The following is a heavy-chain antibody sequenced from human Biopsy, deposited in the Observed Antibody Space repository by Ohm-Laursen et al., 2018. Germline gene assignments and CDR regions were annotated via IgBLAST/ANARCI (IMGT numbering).Heavy chain of an antibody. D-gene: IGHD6-19*01. CDR2: INHSGST. V-gene: IGHV4-34*01. CDR1: GGSFSGYY. CDR3: ARGRLRAVARFDY. Sequence: SETLSFTCVVYGGSFSGYYWSWIRQPPGKGLEWIGEINHSGSTNYNPTLKSRVTISVDTTKNRFSLKLSSVTAADTAVYYCARGRLRAVARFDYWGQGTLVTVSS. J-gene: IGHJ4*02.